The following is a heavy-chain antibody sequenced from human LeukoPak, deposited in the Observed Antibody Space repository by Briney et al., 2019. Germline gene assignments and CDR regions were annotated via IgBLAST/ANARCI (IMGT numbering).Heavy chain of an antibody. D-gene: IGHD6-19*01. J-gene: IGHJ4*02. V-gene: IGHV4-59*01. Sequence: PSETLSLTCTVSGGSISGYYWSWIRQPPGKGLEWVGYISYSGSTNYNPSLKSRVTISVDTSKNQFSLKLSSVAAADTAIYYCARDGRAGSLFAYWGQGTLVTVSS. CDR1: GGSISGYY. CDR2: ISYSGST. CDR3: ARDGRAGSLFAY.